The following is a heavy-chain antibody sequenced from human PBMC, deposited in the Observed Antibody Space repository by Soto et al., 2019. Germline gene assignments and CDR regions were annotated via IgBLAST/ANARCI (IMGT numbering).Heavy chain of an antibody. CDR1: GGSFSGYY. J-gene: IGHJ4*02. V-gene: IGHV4-34*01. Sequence: PSETLSLTCAVYGGSFSGYYWSWIRQPPGKGLEWIGEINHSGSTNYNPSLKSRVTISVDTSKNQFSLKLSSVTAADTAVYYCARTEAGSYYERFDYWGQGTLVTVSS. D-gene: IGHD3-10*01. CDR2: INHSGST. CDR3: ARTEAGSYYERFDY.